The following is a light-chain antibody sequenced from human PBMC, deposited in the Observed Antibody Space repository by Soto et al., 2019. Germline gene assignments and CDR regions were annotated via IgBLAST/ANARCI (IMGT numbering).Light chain of an antibody. CDR2: EVS. CDR1: SSDVGNYNL. J-gene: IGLJ1*01. CDR3: CAYAGSRAEV. V-gene: IGLV2-23*02. Sequence: QSVLTQPASVSGSPGQSITISCTGTSSDVGNYNLVTWYQQHPGKAPQLMIYEVSKRPSGVSDRFSGSKSSNTASLTISGLQAVDEVDYYCCAYAGSRAEVSGSGTKVTV.